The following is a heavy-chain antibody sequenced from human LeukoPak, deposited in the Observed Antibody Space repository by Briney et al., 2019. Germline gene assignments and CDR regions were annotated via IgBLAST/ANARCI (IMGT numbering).Heavy chain of an antibody. CDR1: GFTFSSYA. J-gene: IGHJ4*02. CDR2: ISYDGSNR. D-gene: IGHD3-22*01. Sequence: GGSLRLSCAASGFTFSSYAMHWVRQAPGKGLEWVAVISYDGSNRYYADSVKGRFTISRDNAKNSLYLQMNSLRAEDTAVYYCARVNYYDSSGYYPRWGQGTLVTVSS. CDR3: ARVNYYDSSGYYPR. V-gene: IGHV3-30*04.